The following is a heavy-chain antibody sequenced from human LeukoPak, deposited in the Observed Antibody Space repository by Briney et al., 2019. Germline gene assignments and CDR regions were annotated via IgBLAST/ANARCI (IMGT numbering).Heavy chain of an antibody. D-gene: IGHD3-3*01. J-gene: IGHJ4*02. CDR3: ARDSGVTIFGVTDY. CDR2: IKQDGSEK. Sequence: PGGSLRLSCAASGFTFRSSWMSWVRQAPGKGLEWVANIKQDGSEKYYVDSVKGRFTISRDNAKNSLYLQMNSLRAEDTAVYYCARDSGVTIFGVTDYWGQGTLVTVSS. CDR1: GFTFRSSW. V-gene: IGHV3-7*01.